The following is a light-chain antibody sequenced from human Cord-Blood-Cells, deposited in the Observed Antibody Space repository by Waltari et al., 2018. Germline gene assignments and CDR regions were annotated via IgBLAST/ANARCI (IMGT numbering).Light chain of an antibody. J-gene: IGLJ3*02. Sequence: QFALTHPASVSGSPRQSITISCPGTSRAFGGHNYFLWYQQHPGKAPKLMIYDVSNRPSGVSNRFSGSKAGNTASLTISGLQAEDEADYYCSSYTSSSTWVFGGGTKLTVL. CDR2: DVS. CDR1: SRAFGGHNY. CDR3: SSYTSSSTWV. V-gene: IGLV2-14*01.